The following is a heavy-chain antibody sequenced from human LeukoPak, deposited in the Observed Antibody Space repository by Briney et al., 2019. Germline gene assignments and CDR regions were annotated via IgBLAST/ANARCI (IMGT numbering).Heavy chain of an antibody. D-gene: IGHD6-6*01. J-gene: IGHJ6*02. CDR2: INPNSGGT. CDR3: AREASFIAAEPYYYYDMDV. V-gene: IGHV1-2*02. Sequence: ASVKVSCKASGYTFTGYYMHWVRQAPGQGLEWMGWINPNSGGTNYAQKFQGRVTMTRDTSISTAYMELSRLRSDDTAVYYCAREASFIAAEPYYYYDMDVWGQGTTVTVSS. CDR1: GYTFTGYY.